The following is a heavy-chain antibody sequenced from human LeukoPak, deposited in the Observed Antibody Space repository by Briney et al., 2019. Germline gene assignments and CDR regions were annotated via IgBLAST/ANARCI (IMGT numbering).Heavy chain of an antibody. D-gene: IGHD4-17*01. CDR1: GFTFTDYA. CDR3: TRDMRPGGADV. V-gene: IGHV3-9*01. CDR2: ILWNGGET. Sequence: GGSLRLSCSISGFTFTDYAVHWVRHVPGKGLEWVSGILWNGGETGYADSVKGRFTISRDKVKNFLYLQMNSLRVEDTALYFCTRDMRPGGADVWGQGTTVTVSS. J-gene: IGHJ6*02.